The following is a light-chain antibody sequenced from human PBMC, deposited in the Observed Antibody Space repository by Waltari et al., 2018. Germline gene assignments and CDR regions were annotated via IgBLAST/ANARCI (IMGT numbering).Light chain of an antibody. J-gene: IGLJ3*02. CDR2: TNN. CDR1: SSNIGDNH. V-gene: IGLV1-47*01. Sequence: QSVVTQPHPASGTPGQRVTISCSGSSSNIGDNHVYWYQQVPGTAPKLLVHTNNERPSGVPARFTGSKSGTSASLAIYGLRSEDEADYYCASWDDKLNAWVIGGGTRLTVL. CDR3: ASWDDKLNAWV.